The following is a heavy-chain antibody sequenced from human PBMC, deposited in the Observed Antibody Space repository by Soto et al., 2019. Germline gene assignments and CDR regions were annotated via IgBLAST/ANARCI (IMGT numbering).Heavy chain of an antibody. Sequence: GGSLRLSCAASGFTFSSYGMHWVRQAPGKGLEWVAVIWYDGSNKYYADSVKGRFTISGDNSKNTLYLQMNSLRAEDTAVYYCATQTDILTPLFPDDAFDIWGQGTMVTVSS. CDR2: IWYDGSNK. V-gene: IGHV3-33*01. CDR1: GFTFSSYG. D-gene: IGHD3-9*01. J-gene: IGHJ3*02. CDR3: ATQTDILTPLFPDDAFDI.